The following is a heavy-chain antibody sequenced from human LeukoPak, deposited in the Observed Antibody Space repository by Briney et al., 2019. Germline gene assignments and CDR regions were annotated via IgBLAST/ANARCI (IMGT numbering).Heavy chain of an antibody. V-gene: IGHV3-74*01. J-gene: IGHJ4*02. CDR3: ARVWENSHGYGY. D-gene: IGHD5-18*01. CDR1: GFTFSGYW. CDR2: INLDGSSK. Sequence: PGGSLRLSCAASGFTFSGYWMHWVRQAPGKGLVWVSRINLDGSSKIYADSVKGRFTISRDNAKNTLYLQMNSLRAEDTAVCYCARVWENSHGYGYWGQGTLVTVSS.